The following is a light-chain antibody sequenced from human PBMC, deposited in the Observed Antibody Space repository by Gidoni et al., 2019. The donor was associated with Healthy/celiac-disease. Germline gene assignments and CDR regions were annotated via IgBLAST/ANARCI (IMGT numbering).Light chain of an antibody. CDR2: DDS. V-gene: IGLV3-21*02. CDR3: QVWDSSSDHRV. Sequence: SYVLTQPPSVSVAPGPTARITCGGNNIGSKSLHWYQQKPGQSPVLVVYDDSDRPSGIPERLSGSNSGNTATLTISRVEAGDEADYYCQVWDSSSDHRVFGGGTKLTVL. J-gene: IGLJ3*02. CDR1: NIGSKS.